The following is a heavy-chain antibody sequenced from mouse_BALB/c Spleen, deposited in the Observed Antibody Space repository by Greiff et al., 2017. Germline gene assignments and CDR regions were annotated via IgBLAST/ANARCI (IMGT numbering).Heavy chain of an antibody. CDR2: ISSGSSTI. CDR1: GFTFSSFG. D-gene: IGHD2-1*01. V-gene: IGHV5-17*02. J-gene: IGHJ4*01. Sequence: DVHLVESGGGLVQPGGSRKLSCAASGFTFSSFGMHWVRQAPEKGLEWVAYISSGSSTIYYADTVEGRFTISRDNPKNTLFLQMTSLRSEDTAMYYCARGGNYEAMDYWGQGTSVTVSS. CDR3: ARGGNYEAMDY.